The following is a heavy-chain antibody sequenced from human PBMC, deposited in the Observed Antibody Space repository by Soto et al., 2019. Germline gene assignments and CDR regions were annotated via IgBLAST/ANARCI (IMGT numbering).Heavy chain of an antibody. CDR3: ARGESPYYDILTGYSYYYGMDV. CDR1: GGTFSSYA. CDR2: IIPILGTA. V-gene: IGHV1-69*13. D-gene: IGHD3-9*01. Sequence: SVKVSCKASGGTFSSYAISWVRQAPGQGLEWMGGIIPILGTANYAQKFQGRVTITADESTSTAYMELSSLRSEDTAVYYCARGESPYYDILTGYSYYYGMDVWGQGTTVTVSS. J-gene: IGHJ6*02.